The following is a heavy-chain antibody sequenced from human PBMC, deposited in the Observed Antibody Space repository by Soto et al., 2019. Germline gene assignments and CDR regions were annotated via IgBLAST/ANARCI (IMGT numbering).Heavy chain of an antibody. J-gene: IGHJ4*02. V-gene: IGHV4-39*01. D-gene: IGHD6-19*01. CDR1: GDSISSSDYY. CDR3: AGRTVNIRTFSSGIKTNCFDF. Sequence: QLQLQESGPGLVKPSETLSLTCTVSGDSISSSDYYWGWIRQPPGKGLEWIGSVYYTGTTYYTPSRRSGVAIPVATSKNQFSLKLKSVTATDTAVYYCAGRTVNIRTFSSGIKTNCFDFWGQGTLVTVSS. CDR2: VYYTGTT.